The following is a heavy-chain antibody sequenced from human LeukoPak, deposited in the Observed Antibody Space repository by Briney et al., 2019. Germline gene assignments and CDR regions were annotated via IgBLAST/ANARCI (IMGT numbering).Heavy chain of an antibody. CDR2: ISDSGSTI. D-gene: IGHD6-13*01. Sequence: GGSLRLSCAASGFSFSSYEMNWVRQAPGKGLEWVSYISDSGSTIYYADSVKGRFTMSRDNAQNSLFLQMTSLRAEDTAIYYCARHPDAGTVDSWGQGTLVTVSS. CDR3: ARHPDAGTVDS. J-gene: IGHJ4*02. CDR1: GFSFSSYE. V-gene: IGHV3-48*03.